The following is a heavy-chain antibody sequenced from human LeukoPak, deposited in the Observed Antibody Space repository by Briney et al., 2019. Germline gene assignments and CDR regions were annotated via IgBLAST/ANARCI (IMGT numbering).Heavy chain of an antibody. CDR2: ISAYNGNT. V-gene: IGHV1-18*01. Sequence: ASVKVSCKASGGTFSSYAISWVRQAPGQGLEWMGRISAYNGNTNYAQKLQGRVNMTTDTSTSTAYMELRSLRSDDTAVYYCARGRLDVLLWFGELSDFAYWGQGTLVTVSS. CDR3: ARGRLDVLLWFGELSDFAY. J-gene: IGHJ4*02. D-gene: IGHD3-10*01. CDR1: GGTFSSYA.